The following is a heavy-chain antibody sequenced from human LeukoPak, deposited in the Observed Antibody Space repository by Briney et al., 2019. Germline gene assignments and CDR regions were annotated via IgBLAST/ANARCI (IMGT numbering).Heavy chain of an antibody. V-gene: IGHV3-30*18. CDR2: ISYDGSKK. CDR1: GFTFSSYG. J-gene: IGHJ3*02. D-gene: IGHD6-19*01. CDR3: AKDGGSMAVPDAFDI. Sequence: GRSLRLSCAASGFTFSSYGMHWVRQAPGKGLEWVAVISYDGSKKYYADSVKGRFTISRDDSKNTLYLQMNSLRAEDTAVYYCAKDGGSMAVPDAFDIWDQGTMVTVSS.